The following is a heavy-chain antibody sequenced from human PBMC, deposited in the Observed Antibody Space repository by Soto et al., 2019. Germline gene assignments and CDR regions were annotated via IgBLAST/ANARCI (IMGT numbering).Heavy chain of an antibody. D-gene: IGHD2-2*02. V-gene: IGHV5-51*01. CDR2: IYPGDSDT. CDR1: GYSFTSYW. Sequence: PGESLKISCKGSGYSFTSYWIGWVRQMPGKGLEWMGIIYPGDSDTRYSPSFQGQVTISADKSISTAYLQWSSLKASDTAMYYCARQGDIVFVPAAIHYYYGMDVSSQGTTVTVSS. J-gene: IGHJ6*02. CDR3: ARQGDIVFVPAAIHYYYGMDV.